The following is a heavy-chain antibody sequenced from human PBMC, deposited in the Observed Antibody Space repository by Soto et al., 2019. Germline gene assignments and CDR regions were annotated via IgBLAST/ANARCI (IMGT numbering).Heavy chain of an antibody. V-gene: IGHV4-59*01. Sequence: XGTLALTCAVSIGSISSYYWSGIRQPPGKGLEWIGYIYYSGSTNYNPSLKSRVTILVDMSKNQFSLKLRSVTAADTAVYYCARLKPSDWDYYYGMDVWGQGTTVTVSS. D-gene: IGHD3-9*01. CDR3: ARLKPSDWDYYYGMDV. J-gene: IGHJ6*02. CDR1: IGSISSYY. CDR2: IYYSGST.